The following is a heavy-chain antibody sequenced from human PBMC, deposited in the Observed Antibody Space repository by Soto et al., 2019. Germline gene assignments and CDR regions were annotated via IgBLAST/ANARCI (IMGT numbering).Heavy chain of an antibody. V-gene: IGHV4-59*01. CDR2: IYDSGST. D-gene: IGHD5-18*01. Sequence: SETLSLTCTVSGGSINNYYWSWTRQPPGKGLEWIGYIYDSGSTNYNPSLKSRVTMSVDTSKNQFSLNLSSVTAADTAVYYCAREHGFSYGLNYFDPWGQGTLVTVSS. CDR3: AREHGFSYGLNYFDP. J-gene: IGHJ5*02. CDR1: GGSINNYY.